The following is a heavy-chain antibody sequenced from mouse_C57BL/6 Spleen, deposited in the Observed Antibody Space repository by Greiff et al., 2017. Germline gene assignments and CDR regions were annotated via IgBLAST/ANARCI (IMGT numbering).Heavy chain of an antibody. Sequence: EVQLVESGGGLVKPGGSLKLSCAASGFTFSDYGMHWVRQAPETGLEWVAYISSGSSTIYYADTVKGRFTISRDNAKNTLFLQMTSLRSEDTAMYYCARDDYDDGYYFDYWGQGTTLTVSS. CDR2: ISSGSSTI. CDR3: ARDDYDDGYYFDY. D-gene: IGHD2-4*01. V-gene: IGHV5-17*01. J-gene: IGHJ2*01. CDR1: GFTFSDYG.